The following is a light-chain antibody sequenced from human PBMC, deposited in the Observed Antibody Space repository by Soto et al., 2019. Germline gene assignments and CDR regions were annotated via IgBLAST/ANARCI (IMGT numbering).Light chain of an antibody. Sequence: QSVLTQPASVSGSPGQSIAISCTGTSSDVGGYNYVSWYQQHPGKAPKLMIHEVSNRPSGISDRFSGSKSGNTASLTISGLQADDEADYYCSSHRSYSTRVFGTGTKLTVL. CDR2: EVS. V-gene: IGLV2-14*01. CDR3: SSHRSYSTRV. J-gene: IGLJ1*01. CDR1: SSDVGGYNY.